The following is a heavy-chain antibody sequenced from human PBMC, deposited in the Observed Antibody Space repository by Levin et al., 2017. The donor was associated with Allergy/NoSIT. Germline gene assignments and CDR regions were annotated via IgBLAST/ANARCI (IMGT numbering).Heavy chain of an antibody. D-gene: IGHD6-19*01. V-gene: IGHV4-39*01. CDR1: GGSITITSYY. CDR2: IYFSGST. J-gene: IGHJ4*02. CDR3: GRRGGSGWHGGVDS. Sequence: SETLSLICSVSGGSITITSYYWGWIRQPPGTGLEWIGNIYFSGSTYYSPSLKSRVTISVDTSKNQFSLRLTSVTAADTAVYYCGRRGGSGWHGGVDSWGQGTLVTVSS.